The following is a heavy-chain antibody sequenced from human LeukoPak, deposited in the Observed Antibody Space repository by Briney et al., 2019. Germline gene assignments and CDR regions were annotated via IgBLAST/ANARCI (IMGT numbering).Heavy chain of an antibody. V-gene: IGHV3-30-3*01. D-gene: IGHD6-13*01. CDR2: ISYDGCNK. Sequence: PGGSLRLSCAASGFTFSSYAMHWVRQAPGKGLEWVAVISYDGCNKYYADSVKGRFTISRDNSKNTLYLQMNSLRAEDTAVYYCARAGGSSWSESPYYFDYWGQGTLVTVSS. CDR3: ARAGGSSWSESPYYFDY. J-gene: IGHJ4*02. CDR1: GFTFSSYA.